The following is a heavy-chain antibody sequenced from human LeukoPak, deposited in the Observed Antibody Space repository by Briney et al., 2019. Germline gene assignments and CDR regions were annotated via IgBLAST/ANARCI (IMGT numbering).Heavy chain of an antibody. CDR3: AKDTSLWFGELLLDY. D-gene: IGHD3-10*01. Sequence: GGSLRLSCAASGFTFSSYAMSWVRQAPGKGLEWVSAISGSGGSTYYADSVKGRFTISRDNSKTTLYLQMNSLRAEDTAVYYCAKDTSLWFGELLLDYWGQGTLVTVSS. CDR1: GFTFSSYA. CDR2: ISGSGGST. J-gene: IGHJ4*02. V-gene: IGHV3-23*01.